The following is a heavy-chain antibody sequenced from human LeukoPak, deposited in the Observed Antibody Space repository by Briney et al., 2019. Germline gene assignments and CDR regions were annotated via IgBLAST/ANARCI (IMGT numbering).Heavy chain of an antibody. J-gene: IGHJ4*02. CDR3: ARSGYCSSTSCYTSPFDY. D-gene: IGHD2-2*02. CDR1: GGSISSYY. CDR2: IYTSGST. V-gene: IGHV4-4*07. Sequence: SETLSLTCTVSGGSISSYYWSWIRQPAGKGLEWIGRIYTSGSTNYNPSLKSRVTMSVDTSKNQFSLKLSSVTAADTAVYYCARSGYCSSTSCYTSPFDYWGQGTLVTVSS.